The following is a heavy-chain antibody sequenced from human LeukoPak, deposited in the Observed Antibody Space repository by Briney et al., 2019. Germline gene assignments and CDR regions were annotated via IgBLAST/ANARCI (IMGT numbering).Heavy chain of an antibody. J-gene: IGHJ4*02. D-gene: IGHD6-13*01. V-gene: IGHV3-7*01. Sequence: GGSLRLSCAASGFTFSSYWMSWVRQAPGKGLEWVANIKQDGSEKYYVDSVKGRFTISRDNAKNSLYLQMNSLRAEDTAVYYCARGRGLAAAGTLDYWGQGTLVTVSS. CDR3: ARGRGLAAAGTLDY. CDR2: IKQDGSEK. CDR1: GFTFSSYW.